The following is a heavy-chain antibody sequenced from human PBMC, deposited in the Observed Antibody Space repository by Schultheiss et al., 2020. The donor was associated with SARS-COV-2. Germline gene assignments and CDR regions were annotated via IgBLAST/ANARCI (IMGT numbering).Heavy chain of an antibody. Sequence: GGSLRLSCAASGFTVSSNYMSWVRQAPGKGLEWVSVIYSGGSTYYADSVKGRFTISRDNSKNTLYLQMNSLRAEDTAVYYCARENYGDYPPAFDIWGQGTMVTVSS. J-gene: IGHJ3*02. D-gene: IGHD4-17*01. CDR2: IYSGGST. CDR3: ARENYGDYPPAFDI. V-gene: IGHV3-53*01. CDR1: GFTVSSNY.